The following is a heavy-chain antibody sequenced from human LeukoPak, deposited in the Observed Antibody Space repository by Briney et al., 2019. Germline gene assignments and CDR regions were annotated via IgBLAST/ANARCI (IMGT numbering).Heavy chain of an antibody. V-gene: IGHV3-7*01. CDR1: GFTFSSYW. CDR2: IKEDGSEI. Sequence: GGSLRLSCAASGFTFSSYWMHWVRQAPGKGLEWVANIKEDGSEIYYMDSLRGRFTISRDNAKNSLYLQMNSLRAEDTAVYYCARRWWQQLVVTLFDYWGQGTLVTVSS. D-gene: IGHD6-13*01. CDR3: ARRWWQQLVVTLFDY. J-gene: IGHJ4*02.